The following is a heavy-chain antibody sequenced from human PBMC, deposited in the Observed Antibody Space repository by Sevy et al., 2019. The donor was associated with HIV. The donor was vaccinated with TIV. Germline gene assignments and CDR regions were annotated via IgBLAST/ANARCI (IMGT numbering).Heavy chain of an antibody. V-gene: IGHV3-23*01. CDR3: AREGCTKPHDY. D-gene: IGHD2-8*01. CDR2: FSFGCGRI. J-gene: IGHJ4*02. Sequence: GGSLRLTCEASGFTFSKYSMSWVRQAPGKGLEWVSTFSFGCGRINYAESVKGRFTISRDDSKNTLYLQMNSLRAEDTAVYYCAREGCTKPHDYWVQGTLVTVSS. CDR1: GFTFSKYS.